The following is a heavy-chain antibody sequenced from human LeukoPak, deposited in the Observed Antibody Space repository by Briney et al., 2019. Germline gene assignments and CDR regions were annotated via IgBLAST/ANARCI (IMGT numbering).Heavy chain of an antibody. CDR2: INQGGTER. CDR1: GFTFSSYA. Sequence: GGSLRLSCGASGFTFSSYAMSWVRQAPGKGLEWVANINQGGTERYVDSVKGRFTISRDNAKNSLYLQMNSLRAEDTAVYYCVREDSYSSGWYGPDYWGQGTLVTVSS. J-gene: IGHJ4*02. CDR3: VREDSYSSGWYGPDY. V-gene: IGHV3-7*05. D-gene: IGHD6-19*01.